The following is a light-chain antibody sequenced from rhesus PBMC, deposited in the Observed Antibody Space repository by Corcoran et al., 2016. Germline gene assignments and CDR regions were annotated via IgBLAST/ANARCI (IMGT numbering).Light chain of an antibody. CDR2: RAS. V-gene: IGKV1-69*01. CDR1: QGISNW. J-gene: IGKJ3*01. Sequence: DIQMTQSPSSLSASVGDRVTITCRASQGISNWLAWYQQKPGKTSKLLIDRASHLEKGVPSRFSGGGSGTDCTLTISSLPPEDIATYYCQQHDNSPFTFGPGTKLDLK. CDR3: QQHDNSPFT.